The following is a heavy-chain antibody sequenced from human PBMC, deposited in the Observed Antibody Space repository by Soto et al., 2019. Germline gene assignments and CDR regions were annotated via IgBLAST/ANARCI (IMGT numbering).Heavy chain of an antibody. J-gene: IGHJ4*02. V-gene: IGHV1-69*01. CDR2: IIPIFGTA. D-gene: IGHD3-22*01. CDR3: ARVWGYDSNDYYYAY. CDR1: GGTFSRHA. Sequence: QVQLVQSGAEVRKPGSSVKVSCKASGGTFSRHAISWVRQAPGQGLEWMGGIIPIFGTANHAQKFQGRVTIIADESTSIVYMELSSLRSEDTAMYYCARVWGYDSNDYYYAYWGQGTLVIVSS.